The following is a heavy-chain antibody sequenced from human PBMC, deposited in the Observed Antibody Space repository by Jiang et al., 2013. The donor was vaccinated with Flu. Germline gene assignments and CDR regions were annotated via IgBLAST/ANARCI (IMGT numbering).Heavy chain of an antibody. CDR2: IIPAIGTG. D-gene: IGHD3-16*01. V-gene: IGHV1-69*08. CDR1: GDTFSSYM. J-gene: IGHJ4*02. Sequence: GAEVKKPGSSVTVSCKASGDTFSSYMINWVRQAPGQGLEWMGRIIPAIGTGNYAQRLQGRVTITADESTTTAYMELSSLKSEDTAIYYCATGGVGSTPYFHYWGQGTLVTVSS. CDR3: ATGGVGSTPYFHY.